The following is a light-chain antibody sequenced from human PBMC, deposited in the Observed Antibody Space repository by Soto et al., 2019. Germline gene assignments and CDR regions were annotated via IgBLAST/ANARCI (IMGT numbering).Light chain of an antibody. CDR3: QQYYSTPWT. CDR2: WAS. Sequence: DILLTPSPYSLSVSLGERAALDCQSSQTVLNSSNNMNYLAWYQQKAGQPPKLLIYWASTRESGVPDRFGGSGSGTEFTLTISSLQAEDVAVYYCQQYYSTPWTFGQGTKVDIK. CDR1: QTVLNSSNNMNY. V-gene: IGKV4-1*01. J-gene: IGKJ1*01.